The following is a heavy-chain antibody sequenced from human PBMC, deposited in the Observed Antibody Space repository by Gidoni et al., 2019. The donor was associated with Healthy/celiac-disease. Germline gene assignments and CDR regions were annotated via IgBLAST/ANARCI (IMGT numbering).Heavy chain of an antibody. D-gene: IGHD6-6*01. CDR3: ARDRLSAARPGSLRGGMDV. CDR2: IWYEGSNK. CDR1: GFTFSSYG. V-gene: IGHV3-33*01. Sequence: QVQLVESGGGVVQPGRSLRLSCAASGFTFSSYGMHWVRQAPGKGLAWVAVIWYEGSNKYYADSVKGRFTISRDNSKNTLYLQMNSLRAEDTAVYDCARDRLSAARPGSLRGGMDVWGQGTTVTVSS. J-gene: IGHJ6*02.